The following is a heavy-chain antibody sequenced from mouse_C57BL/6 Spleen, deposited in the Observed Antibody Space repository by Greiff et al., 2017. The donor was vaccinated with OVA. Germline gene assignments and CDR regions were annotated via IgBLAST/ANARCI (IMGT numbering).Heavy chain of an antibody. CDR2: INPGSGGT. J-gene: IGHJ2*01. V-gene: IGHV1-54*01. CDR3: ARESWGHFDY. Sequence: QVQLQQSGAELVRPGPSVKVSCTASGYAFTNYLIEWVKQRPGQGLEWIGVINPGSGGTNYNEKFKGKDTLTADASSSIAYMQLSSLTSEDSAVYFCARESWGHFDYWGQGTTLTVSS. CDR1: GYAFTNYL. D-gene: IGHD4-1*01.